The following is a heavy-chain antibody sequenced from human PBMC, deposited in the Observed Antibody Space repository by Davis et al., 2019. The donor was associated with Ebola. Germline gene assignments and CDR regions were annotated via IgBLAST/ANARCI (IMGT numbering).Heavy chain of an antibody. CDR1: GFTFSSYA. J-gene: IGHJ4*02. CDR2: ISGSGGST. D-gene: IGHD3-3*01. Sequence: PGGSLRLSCAASGFTFSSYAMSWVRQAPGKGLEWVSAISGSGGSTYYADSVKGRFTISRDNSKNTLYLQMNSLRAEDTAVYYCAKDQPLYYDVWSGPFDYWGQGTLVTVSS. V-gene: IGHV3-23*01. CDR3: AKDQPLYYDVWSGPFDY.